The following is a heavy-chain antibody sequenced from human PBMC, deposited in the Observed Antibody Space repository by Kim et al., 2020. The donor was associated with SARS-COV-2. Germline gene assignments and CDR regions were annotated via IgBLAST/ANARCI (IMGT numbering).Heavy chain of an antibody. J-gene: IGHJ3*02. CDR3: ARQGGAGYSSSWYPRGAFDI. V-gene: IGHV4-39*01. CDR2: IYYSGST. CDR1: GGSISSSSYY. D-gene: IGHD6-13*01. Sequence: SETLSLTCTVSGGSISSSSYYWGWIRQPPGKGLEWIGSIYYSGSTYSNPSLKSRVTISVDTPKNQFSLKLSSVTAADTAVYYCARQGGAGYSSSWYPRGAFDIWGQGTMVTVSS.